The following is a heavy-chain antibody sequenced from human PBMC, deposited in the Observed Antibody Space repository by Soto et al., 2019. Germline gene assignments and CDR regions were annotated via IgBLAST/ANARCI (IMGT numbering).Heavy chain of an antibody. V-gene: IGHV4-31*03. CDR3: ARDGGYYSSSSLDY. J-gene: IGHJ4*02. CDR2: IYYSGSA. CDR1: GDSISSSGYY. D-gene: IGHD6-6*01. Sequence: LSLTCTVSGDSISSSGYYWSWIRQHPGKGLGWIGHIYYSGSAYYNPSLKSRVTISVDTSKNQFSLRLTSVTAADTAVYYCARDGGYYSSSSLDYWGQGILVTVSS.